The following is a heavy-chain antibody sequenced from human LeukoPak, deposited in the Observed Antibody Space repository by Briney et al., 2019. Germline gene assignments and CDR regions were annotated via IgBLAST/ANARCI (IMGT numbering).Heavy chain of an antibody. CDR3: AGDLDPRYCSSTSCYPIDP. V-gene: IGHV3-21*01. Sequence: GGSLRLSCAASGFTFSSYSMNWVRQAPGKGLEWVSSISSSSSYIYYADSVKGRFTISRDNAKNSLCLQMNSLRAEDTAVYYCAGDLDPRYCSSTSCYPIDPWGQGTLVTVSS. D-gene: IGHD2-2*01. J-gene: IGHJ5*02. CDR2: ISSSSSYI. CDR1: GFTFSSYS.